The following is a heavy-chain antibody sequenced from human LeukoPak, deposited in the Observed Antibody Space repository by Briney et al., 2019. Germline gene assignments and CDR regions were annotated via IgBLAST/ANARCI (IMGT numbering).Heavy chain of an antibody. CDR2: INPNSGGT. CDR1: GYSFTGYY. D-gene: IGHD6-13*01. V-gene: IGHV1-2*02. Sequence: GASVKVSCNASGYSFTGYYTHWVRQAPGQGLEWMGWINPNSGGTYYAQNFQGRVTMTRDTSISTAYMELSRLRSDDTAVYYCASIAAVTHWYFDLWGRGTLVTVSS. J-gene: IGHJ2*01. CDR3: ASIAAVTHWYFDL.